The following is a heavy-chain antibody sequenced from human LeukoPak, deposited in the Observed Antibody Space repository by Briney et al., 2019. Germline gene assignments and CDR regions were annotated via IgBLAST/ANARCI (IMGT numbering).Heavy chain of an antibody. Sequence: SETLSLTCAVYGGSFSGYYWSWIRQPPGKGLEWIGVINHSGSTNYNPSLKSRVTISVDTSKNQFSLKLSSVTAADTAVYYCARRGYCSSTSCYRPFDYWGQGTLVTVSS. CDR2: INHSGST. CDR3: ARRGYCSSTSCYRPFDY. V-gene: IGHV4-34*01. D-gene: IGHD2-2*01. J-gene: IGHJ4*02. CDR1: GGSFSGYY.